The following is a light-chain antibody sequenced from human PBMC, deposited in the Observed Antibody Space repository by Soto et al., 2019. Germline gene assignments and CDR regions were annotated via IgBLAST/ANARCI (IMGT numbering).Light chain of an antibody. CDR3: LSYDTSLRGV. J-gene: IGLJ2*01. Sequence: QSVLTQPPSVSGAPGQTVTISCTGTSSNIGAGFDVHWYQQLPGAAPKLLIYANTDRPSGVPPRFSGSKSVTSASLAITGLQPEDEADYFCLSYDTSLRGVFGGGTKLTVL. V-gene: IGLV1-40*01. CDR1: SSNIGAGFD. CDR2: ANT.